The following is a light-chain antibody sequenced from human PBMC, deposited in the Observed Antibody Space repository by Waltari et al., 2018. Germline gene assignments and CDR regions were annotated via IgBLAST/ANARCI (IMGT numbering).Light chain of an antibody. Sequence: EVVLTQSPATLSLSPGERATLSCRASQSVSNYLAWYQQKPGQAPRLLISDASNRATGIPARFSGSGSGTDFTLTITSLEPEDFALYYCQQRYNWPSITVGQGTRLE. CDR1: QSVSNY. CDR3: QQRYNWPSIT. CDR2: DAS. J-gene: IGKJ5*01. V-gene: IGKV3-11*01.